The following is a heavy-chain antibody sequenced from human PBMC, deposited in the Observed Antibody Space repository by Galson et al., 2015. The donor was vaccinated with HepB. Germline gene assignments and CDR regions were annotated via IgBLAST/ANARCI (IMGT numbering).Heavy chain of an antibody. J-gene: IGHJ6*03. Sequence: SLRLSCAASGFTVSSNHMSWVRQAPGKGLEWVSLIYSGGTSYCADSVQGRFTISRDNPKNTLYFQMNNLRDEDTAVYYCARTRNWNYYMDVWGKGTTVTVSS. V-gene: IGHV3-53*01. CDR1: GFTVSSNH. CDR2: IYSGGTS. CDR3: ARTRNWNYYMDV. D-gene: IGHD1-1*01.